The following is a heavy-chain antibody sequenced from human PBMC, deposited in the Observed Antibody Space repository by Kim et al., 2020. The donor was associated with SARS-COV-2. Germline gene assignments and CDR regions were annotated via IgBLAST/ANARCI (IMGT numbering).Heavy chain of an antibody. J-gene: IGHJ4*02. CDR1: GYTFTSYA. D-gene: IGHD3-9*01. CDR2: INAGNGNT. CDR3: ARVTPALTGYYGGDY. Sequence: ASVKVSCKASGYTFTSYAMHWVRQAPGQRLEWMGWINAGNGNTKYSQKFQGRVTITRDTSASTAYMELSSLRSEDMAVYYCARVTPALTGYYGGDYWGQGTLVTVSS. V-gene: IGHV1-3*01.